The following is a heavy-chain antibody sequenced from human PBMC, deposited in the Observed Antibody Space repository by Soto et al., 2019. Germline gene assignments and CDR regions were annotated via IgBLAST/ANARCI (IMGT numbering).Heavy chain of an antibody. D-gene: IGHD5-18*01. CDR1: GGTFSSYA. Sequence: ASVKVSCKASGGTFSSYAISWVRQAPGQGLEWMGWMNPNSGNTGYAQKFQGRVTMTRNTSISTAYMELSSLRSEDTAVYYCARGLLQLWLGRYYYGMDVWGQGTTVTVSS. CDR3: ARGLLQLWLGRYYYGMDV. CDR2: MNPNSGNT. V-gene: IGHV1-8*02. J-gene: IGHJ6*02.